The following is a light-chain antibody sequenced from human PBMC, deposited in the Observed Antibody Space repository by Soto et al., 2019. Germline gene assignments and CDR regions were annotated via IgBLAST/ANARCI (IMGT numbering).Light chain of an antibody. Sequence: DIQMTQSPSSLSASLGDRVTITCRASQGISVYFAWFQQKPGNVPKLLIYAASTLQSGVHSRFSGSGSGTYFILTSSSLQPEDVATYYCQKDNSAPLTFGGGTKVEIK. CDR2: AAS. J-gene: IGKJ4*01. CDR3: QKDNSAPLT. CDR1: QGISVY. V-gene: IGKV1-27*01.